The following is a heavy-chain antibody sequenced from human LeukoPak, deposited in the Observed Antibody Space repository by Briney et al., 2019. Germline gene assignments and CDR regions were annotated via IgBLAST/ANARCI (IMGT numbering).Heavy chain of an antibody. V-gene: IGHV3-74*01. Sequence: PGGSLRLSCAASGFTFSSYWMHWVRQAPGKGLVWASRLNNDGSSTNYADSVKGRFTISRDNAKNTLYLQMNSLRAEDTAVYYCARIAWDAFDIWGQGTMVTVSS. J-gene: IGHJ3*02. CDR2: LNNDGSST. CDR3: ARIAWDAFDI. D-gene: IGHD2-15*01. CDR1: GFTFSSYW.